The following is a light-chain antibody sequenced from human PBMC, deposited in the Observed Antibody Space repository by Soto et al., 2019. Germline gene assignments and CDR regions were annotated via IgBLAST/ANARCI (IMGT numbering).Light chain of an antibody. V-gene: IGLV2-11*01. CDR2: DVT. J-gene: IGLJ1*01. CDR1: SSDVGGYND. CDR3: CSYAGNYTYV. Sequence: QSALTQPPSVSGAPGQSVTISCTGTSSDVGGYNDVSWYQQHPGKAPKLIIHDVTQRPSGVPDRFSASTSGNAAPLTSSRLQAEDEDDYYSCSYAGNYTYVFGAGTKLTVL.